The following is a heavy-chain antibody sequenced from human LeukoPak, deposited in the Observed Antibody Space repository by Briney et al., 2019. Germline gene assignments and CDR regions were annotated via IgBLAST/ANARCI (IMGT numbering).Heavy chain of an antibody. CDR2: IYSDGST. CDR3: ARGYSSRAGTTDCCPLDY. D-gene: IGHD2-21*02. Sequence: GGSLRLSCAASGFSVISNYMSWVRQVPGKGLERVSTIYSDGSTYYADSVKGRFTISRDNSKNTLYLQMSSLRVEDTAVYYCARGYSSRAGTTDCCPLDYWGQGILVTVSS. V-gene: IGHV3-66*01. J-gene: IGHJ4*02. CDR1: GFSVISNY.